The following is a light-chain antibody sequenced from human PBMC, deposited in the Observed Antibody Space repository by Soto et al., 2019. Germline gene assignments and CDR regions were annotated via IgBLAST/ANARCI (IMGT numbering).Light chain of an antibody. Sequence: SYELTQPPSVSVSPGQTASITCSGAKLGDKYTSWYQQKPGQSPLLVIYQDSKRPSGIPERFSGSNSGNTATLTISGTQAMDEADYYCQAWDTSTAVFGGGTKVTVL. V-gene: IGLV3-1*01. CDR3: QAWDTSTAV. CDR2: QDS. CDR1: KLGDKY. J-gene: IGLJ2*01.